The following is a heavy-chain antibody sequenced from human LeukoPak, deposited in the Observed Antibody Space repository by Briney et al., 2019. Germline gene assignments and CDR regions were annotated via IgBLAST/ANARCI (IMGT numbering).Heavy chain of an antibody. D-gene: IGHD6-13*01. V-gene: IGHV4-61*01. J-gene: IGHJ4*02. CDR2: IYYHGST. CDR3: AREYSAFDY. CDR1: GDPISSYSNYK. Sequence: PSETLSLTCTVSGDPISSYSNYKWRWIRQPPGKGLEWIGYIYYHGSTNYNPSLKSPVTFSVDTSKNQFPLKLSSVTAADTAVYYCAREYSAFDYWGQGTLVTVSS.